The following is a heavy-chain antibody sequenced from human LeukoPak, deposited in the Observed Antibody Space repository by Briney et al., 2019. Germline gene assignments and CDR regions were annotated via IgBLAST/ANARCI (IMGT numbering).Heavy chain of an antibody. Sequence: SETLSLTCTVSGGSISSSSYYWGWIRQPPGRGLEWIGSIYYSGSTYYNPSLKSRVTISVDTSKNQFSLKLSSVTAADTAVYYCATLSVVGAEFDYWGQGTLVTVSS. CDR3: ATLSVVGAEFDY. CDR1: GGSISSSSYY. V-gene: IGHV4-39*07. D-gene: IGHD1-26*01. CDR2: IYYSGST. J-gene: IGHJ4*02.